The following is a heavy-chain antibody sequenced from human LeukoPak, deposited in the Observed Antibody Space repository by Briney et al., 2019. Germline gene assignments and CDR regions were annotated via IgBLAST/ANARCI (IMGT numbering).Heavy chain of an antibody. D-gene: IGHD3-22*01. Sequence: GGSLRLSCAASGLIFSRYAMNWVRQAPGKGLEWVSYISAISTTRYYADSVKGRFTVSRDNAENSLYLQMNSLRDEDTAVYYCTLYYYDSSGYPSFDYWGQGTLATVSS. J-gene: IGHJ4*02. CDR3: TLYYYDSSGYPSFDY. V-gene: IGHV3-48*02. CDR2: ISAISTTR. CDR1: GLIFSRYA.